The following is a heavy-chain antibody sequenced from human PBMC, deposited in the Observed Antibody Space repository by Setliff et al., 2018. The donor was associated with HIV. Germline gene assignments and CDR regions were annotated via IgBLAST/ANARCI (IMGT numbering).Heavy chain of an antibody. CDR3: ARVEGATATLTD. Sequence: ASVKVSCKTSGYSFATYYIHWMRQAPGQGLEWVGLMYTSGGGAKYAQKFQGRVTMTRDTSTRTVYMELSSLRSEDTAVYYCARVEGATATLTDWGQGTLVTVSS. J-gene: IGHJ4*02. CDR1: GYSFATYY. D-gene: IGHD1-26*01. CDR2: MYTSGGGA. V-gene: IGHV1-46*01.